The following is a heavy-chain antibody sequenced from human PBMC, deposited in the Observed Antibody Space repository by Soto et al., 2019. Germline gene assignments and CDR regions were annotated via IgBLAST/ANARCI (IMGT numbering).Heavy chain of an antibody. V-gene: IGHV4-34*01. CDR3: AREGSNRKDFDY. Sequence: PSETLSLTCAVYGGSFSGYYWSWIRQPPGKGLEWIGEINHSGSTNYNPPLKSRVTISVDTSKNQFSLKLSSVTAADTAVYYCAREGSNRKDFDYWGQGTLVTVSS. CDR1: GGSFSGYY. J-gene: IGHJ4*02. D-gene: IGHD4-4*01. CDR2: INHSGST.